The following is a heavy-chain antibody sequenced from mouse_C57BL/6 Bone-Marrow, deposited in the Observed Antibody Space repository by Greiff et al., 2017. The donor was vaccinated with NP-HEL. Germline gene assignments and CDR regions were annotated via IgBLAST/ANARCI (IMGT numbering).Heavy chain of an antibody. Sequence: QVQLQQPGAELVKPGASVKMSCKASGYTFTSYWITWVKQRPGQGLEWIGDIYPGSGSTNYNEKFKSKATLTVDTSSSTAYMQLSSLTSEDSAVYYCARGDDDVAWFAYWGQGTLVTVSA. V-gene: IGHV1-55*01. D-gene: IGHD2-4*01. CDR3: ARGDDDVAWFAY. J-gene: IGHJ3*01. CDR1: GYTFTSYW. CDR2: IYPGSGST.